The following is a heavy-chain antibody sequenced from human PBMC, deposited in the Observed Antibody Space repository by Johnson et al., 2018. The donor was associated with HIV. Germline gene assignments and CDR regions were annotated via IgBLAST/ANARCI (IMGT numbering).Heavy chain of an antibody. V-gene: IGHV3-64*01. D-gene: IGHD6-13*01. Sequence: EVQLMESGGGLVQPGVSLRLSCAASGFTFNSYAMHWVRQAPGKGLEYVSAISSDGGNTYYGNSVKGRFTISRDNSKNTLYLQMGSLRAEDMGVYYCARGRSAVSSSWYGAFDIWGQGTMVTVSS. CDR2: ISSDGGNT. J-gene: IGHJ3*02. CDR1: GFTFNSYA. CDR3: ARGRSAVSSSWYGAFDI.